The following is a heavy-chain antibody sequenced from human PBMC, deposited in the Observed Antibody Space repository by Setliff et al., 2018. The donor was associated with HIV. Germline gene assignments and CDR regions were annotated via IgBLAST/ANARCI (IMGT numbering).Heavy chain of an antibody. J-gene: IGHJ5*02. CDR1: GGSFSGYY. D-gene: IGHD3-3*01. V-gene: IGHV4-34*01. CDR3: AREQPYYNFWSGYYSNWFDP. Sequence: SETLSLTCAVYGGSFSGYYWSWIRQPPGKGLEWIGEINHSGSTNYNPSLKSRVTISVDTSKNQFSLKLSSVTAADTAVYYCAREQPYYNFWSGYYSNWFDPWGQGT. CDR2: INHSGST.